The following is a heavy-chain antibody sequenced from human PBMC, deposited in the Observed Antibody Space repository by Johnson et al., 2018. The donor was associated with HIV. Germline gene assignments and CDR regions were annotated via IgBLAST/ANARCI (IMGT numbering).Heavy chain of an antibody. CDR1: GFTFNTYA. J-gene: IGHJ3*02. CDR3: AKDREGSGWYEGVAFDI. CDR2: ISNDGSDK. Sequence: HVQLVESGGGVVQPGRSLRLSCAASGFTFNTYAMAWVRQAPGKGLEWVALISNDGSDKYYADSVKGRFTISRDNSKNTLYLQMNSLRAEDTAVYYCAKDREGSGWYEGVAFDIWGQGTMVTVSS. V-gene: IGHV3-30*04. D-gene: IGHD6-19*01.